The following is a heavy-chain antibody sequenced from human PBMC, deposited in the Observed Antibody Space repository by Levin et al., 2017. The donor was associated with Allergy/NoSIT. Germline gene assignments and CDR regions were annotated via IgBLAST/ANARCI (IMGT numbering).Heavy chain of an antibody. Sequence: LSLTCVASGVAFSSYSMNWVRQAPGKGLEWISYISSSSSSIDYADSVKGRFTISRDNAKNSLFLQMNSLRDADTAVYFCAGMKRNIRQAFGIWGQGTMVTVSS. J-gene: IGHJ3*02. CDR1: GVAFSSYS. V-gene: IGHV3-48*02. CDR2: ISSSSSSI. D-gene: IGHD2/OR15-2a*01. CDR3: AGMKRNIRQAFGI.